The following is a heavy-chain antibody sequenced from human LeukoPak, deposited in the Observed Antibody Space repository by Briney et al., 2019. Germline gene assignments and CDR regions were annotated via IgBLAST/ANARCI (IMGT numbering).Heavy chain of an antibody. Sequence: APVKVSCKASGYTFTSYGINWVRQAPGQGLEWIGWISGYNGNTKYEQKFQGRVTLTTDTSTDTVYMEVRSLTSDDTAVYYCARADSWELLRAWFDPWGQGTLVTVSS. D-gene: IGHD1-26*01. J-gene: IGHJ5*02. V-gene: IGHV1-18*01. CDR3: ARADSWELLRAWFDP. CDR1: GYTFTSYG. CDR2: ISGYNGNT.